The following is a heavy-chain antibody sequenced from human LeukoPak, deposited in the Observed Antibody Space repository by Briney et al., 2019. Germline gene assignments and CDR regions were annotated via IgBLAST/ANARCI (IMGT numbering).Heavy chain of an antibody. D-gene: IGHD3-22*01. CDR2: IYYSGST. CDR3: AREGYDSSYYYYLDY. V-gene: IGHV4-31*03. J-gene: IGHJ4*02. CDR1: GGSISSGDYY. Sequence: SQTLSLTCTVSGGSISSGDYYWSWIRQHPGKGLEWIGNIYYSGSTYYNPSLKSRITISVDTSKSQFSLKLSSVTAADTAVYYCAREGYDSSYYYYLDYWGQGTLVTVSS.